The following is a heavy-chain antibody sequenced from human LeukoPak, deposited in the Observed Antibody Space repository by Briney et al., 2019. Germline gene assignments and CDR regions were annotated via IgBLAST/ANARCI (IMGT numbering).Heavy chain of an antibody. CDR3: TRNPDGRNWFDP. CDR2: ISSDESST. Sequence: GGSLRLSCAVSGFTFSHHWMHWVRQAPGKGLVWVSHISSDESSTTYADSVKGRFTISRDNRKNTLYLQMNSLRVEDTAMYYCTRNPDGRNWFDPWGQGTLVTVSS. CDR1: GFTFSHHW. D-gene: IGHD1-14*01. J-gene: IGHJ5*02. V-gene: IGHV3-74*01.